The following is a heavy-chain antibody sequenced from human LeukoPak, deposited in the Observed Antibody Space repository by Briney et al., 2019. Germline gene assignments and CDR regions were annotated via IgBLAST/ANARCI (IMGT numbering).Heavy chain of an antibody. D-gene: IGHD3-22*01. Sequence: ASVKVSCKASGYTFTSYYMHWVRQAPGQGLEWMGIINPSGGNTNYAQKFQGRVTMTREMSTSTVYMELSSLRSEDTAVYYCARGWNYYDSSAYPHWFDPWGQGTLVTVSS. CDR1: GYTFTSYY. V-gene: IGHV1-46*01. CDR2: INPSGGNT. CDR3: ARGWNYYDSSAYPHWFDP. J-gene: IGHJ5*02.